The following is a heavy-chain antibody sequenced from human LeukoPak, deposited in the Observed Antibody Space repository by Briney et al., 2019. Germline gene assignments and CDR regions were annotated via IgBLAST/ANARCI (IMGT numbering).Heavy chain of an antibody. CDR3: ARGHSSSWLEYFQH. CDR2: ISYDGSNK. J-gene: IGHJ1*01. CDR1: GFTFSSYA. Sequence: GRSLRLSCAASGFTFSSYAMHWVRQAPGKGLEWVAVISYDGSNKYYADSVKGRFTISRDNSKNTLYLHMNSLRAEDTAVYYCARGHSSSWLEYFQHWGQGTLVTVSS. V-gene: IGHV3-30-3*01. D-gene: IGHD6-13*01.